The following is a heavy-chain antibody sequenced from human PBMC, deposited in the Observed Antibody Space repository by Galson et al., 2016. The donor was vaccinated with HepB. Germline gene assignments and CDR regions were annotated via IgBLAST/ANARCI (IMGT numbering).Heavy chain of an antibody. J-gene: IGHJ4*02. CDR1: GYIFSRYT. Sequence: SVKVSCKASGYIFSRYTIHWVRQAPGQRLEWMGWINPGNGNTKYSQKFQGGVTFSSDTSANTGYMELSSLRSEDTAVYFCARVGEDFSSGYSTGLAYWGQGPLVTVAP. D-gene: IGHD3-3*01. V-gene: IGHV1-3*01. CDR3: ARVGEDFSSGYSTGLAY. CDR2: INPGNGNT.